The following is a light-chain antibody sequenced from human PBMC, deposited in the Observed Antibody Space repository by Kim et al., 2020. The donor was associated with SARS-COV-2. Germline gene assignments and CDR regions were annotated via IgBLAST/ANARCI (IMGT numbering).Light chain of an antibody. CDR3: SSYTRSNTLL. J-gene: IGLJ1*01. Sequence: GQSITISCTGTSEDVGGSKYVSWYQQHQGSAPKLMLYDVSNRPSGVSNRFSGSKSGNTASLTISGLQPEDEADYFCSSYTRSNTLLFGTGTTVTVL. CDR1: SEDVGGSKY. V-gene: IGLV2-14*03. CDR2: DVS.